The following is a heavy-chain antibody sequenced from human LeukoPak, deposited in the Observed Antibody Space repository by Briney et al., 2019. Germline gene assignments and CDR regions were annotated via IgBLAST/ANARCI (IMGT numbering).Heavy chain of an antibody. D-gene: IGHD3-10*02. CDR1: GFTFSSYE. Sequence: GGSLRLSCAASGFTFSSYEMNWVRQAPGKGLEWVSYISSSGSTIYYADSVKGRFTNSRDNAKNSLYLQMNSLRAEDTAVYYCAELGITMIGGVWGKGTTVTISS. CDR2: ISSSGSTI. CDR3: AELGITMIGGV. J-gene: IGHJ6*04. V-gene: IGHV3-48*03.